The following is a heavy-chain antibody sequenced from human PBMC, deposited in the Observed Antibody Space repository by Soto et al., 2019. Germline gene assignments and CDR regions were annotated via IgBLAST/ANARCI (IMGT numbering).Heavy chain of an antibody. J-gene: IGHJ6*02. CDR2: ISSSSSYI. CDR1: GFTFSSYS. CDR3: GRDRGFGELIRYYSGMDV. D-gene: IGHD3-10*01. Sequence: GGSLRLSCAASGFTFSSYSMNWVRQSPGKGREWVSSISSSSSYIYYADSVKGRFTISRDNAKNSLYLKMNSLRAEATAVYYCGRDRGFGELIRYYSGMDVWGQVRTVTVSS. V-gene: IGHV3-21*01.